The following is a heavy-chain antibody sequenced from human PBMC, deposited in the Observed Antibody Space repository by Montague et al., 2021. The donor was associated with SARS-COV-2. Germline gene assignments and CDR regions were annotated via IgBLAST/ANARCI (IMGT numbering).Heavy chain of an antibody. Sequence: SETLSLTCTVSGDSISSGYFYWGWIRPPPGKGLEWVGTIHYSGITYYNPSLKSRVTISVATSRNQFSLKLSSVTAADTAIYYCARHLAISGPAAVSDYWGQGTLVTVSS. CDR2: IHYSGIT. V-gene: IGHV4-39*01. D-gene: IGHD2-2*01. J-gene: IGHJ4*02. CDR3: ARHLAISGPAAVSDY. CDR1: GDSISSGYFY.